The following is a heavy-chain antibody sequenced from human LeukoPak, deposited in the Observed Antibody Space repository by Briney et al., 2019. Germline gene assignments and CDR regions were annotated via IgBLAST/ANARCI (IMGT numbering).Heavy chain of an antibody. CDR3: ASGSSYYFDY. CDR2: IIPILGIA. J-gene: IGHJ4*02. D-gene: IGHD6-6*01. CDR1: GGTFSSYA. Sequence: SVKVSCKASGGTFSSYAISWVRPAPGQGLEWMGRIIPILGIANYAQKFQGRVTITADKSTSTAYMELSSLRSEDTAVYYCASGSSYYFDYWGQGTLVTVSS. V-gene: IGHV1-69*04.